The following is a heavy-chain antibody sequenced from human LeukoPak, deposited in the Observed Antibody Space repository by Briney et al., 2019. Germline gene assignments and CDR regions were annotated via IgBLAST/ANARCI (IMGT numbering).Heavy chain of an antibody. CDR2: ISGSGGST. J-gene: IGHJ4*02. Sequence: GGSLRLSCAASGFTFSSYAMSWVRQAPGKGLEWVSAISGSGGSTYYADSVKGRFTISRDNSENTLYLQMNSLRAEDTAVYYCAKGPAVTTDFDYWGQGTLVTVSS. CDR3: AKGPAVTTDFDY. V-gene: IGHV3-23*01. D-gene: IGHD4-17*01. CDR1: GFTFSSYA.